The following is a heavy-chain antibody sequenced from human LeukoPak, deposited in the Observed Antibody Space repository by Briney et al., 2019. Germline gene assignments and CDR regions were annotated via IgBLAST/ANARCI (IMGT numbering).Heavy chain of an antibody. Sequence: SVKVSCKASGGTFSSYAISWVRQAPGQGLEWMGGIIPIFGTANYAQKFQGRVTITADESTSTACMELSSLRSEDTAVYYCAIDGIVGATTVAAYDYWGQGTLVTVSS. D-gene: IGHD1-26*01. CDR1: GGTFSSYA. CDR2: IIPIFGTA. J-gene: IGHJ4*02. CDR3: AIDGIVGATTVAAYDY. V-gene: IGHV1-69*13.